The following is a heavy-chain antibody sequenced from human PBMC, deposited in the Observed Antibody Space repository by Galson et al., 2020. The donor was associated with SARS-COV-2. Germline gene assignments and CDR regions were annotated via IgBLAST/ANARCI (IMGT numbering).Heavy chain of an antibody. CDR1: GYTFTSYA. Sequence: ASVKVSCKASGYTFTSYAMNWVRQAPGQGLEWMGWINTNTGNPTYAQGFTGRFVFSLDTSVSTAYLQISSLKAEDTAVYYCARLGYYDSSGYTQHYYYYMDVWGKGTTVSVSS. CDR2: INTNTGNP. D-gene: IGHD3-22*01. J-gene: IGHJ6*03. CDR3: ARLGYYDSSGYTQHYYYYMDV. V-gene: IGHV7-4-1*02.